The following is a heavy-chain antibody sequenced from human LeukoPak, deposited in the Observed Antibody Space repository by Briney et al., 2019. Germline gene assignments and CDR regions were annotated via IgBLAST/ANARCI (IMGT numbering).Heavy chain of an antibody. CDR3: ARDHESTATLDY. CDR2: IIPIFGTA. CDR1: GGTFSSYA. Sequence: SVKVSCKASGGTFSSYAISWVRQAPGQGLEWMGGIIPIFGTANYAQKFQGRVTITADKSTNTAYMELSSLRSEDTAVYYCARDHESTATLDYWGQGTLVTVSS. V-gene: IGHV1-69*06. J-gene: IGHJ4*02. D-gene: IGHD2-15*01.